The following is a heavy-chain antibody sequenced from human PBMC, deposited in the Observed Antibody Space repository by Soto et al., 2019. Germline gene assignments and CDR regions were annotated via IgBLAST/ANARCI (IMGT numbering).Heavy chain of an antibody. CDR3: AKDLSGYDVFDY. CDR2: ISGSGGST. V-gene: IGHV3-23*01. Sequence: AGGSLRLSCAASGFTFSSYAMSWVRQAPGKGLEWVSAISGSGGSTYYADSVKGRFTISRDNSKNTLYLQMNSLRAEDTAVYYCAKDLSGYDVFDYWGQGTLVTRLL. J-gene: IGHJ4*02. D-gene: IGHD5-12*01. CDR1: GFTFSSYA.